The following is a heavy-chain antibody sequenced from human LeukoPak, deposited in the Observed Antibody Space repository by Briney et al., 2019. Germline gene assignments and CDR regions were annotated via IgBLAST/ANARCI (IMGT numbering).Heavy chain of an antibody. CDR2: ISSSSTYI. CDR1: GFTFSSYN. J-gene: IGHJ4*02. D-gene: IGHD3-22*01. V-gene: IGHV3-21*01. Sequence: GGSLRLSCAASGFTFSSYNMNWVRQAPGKGLEWVSSISSSSTYIFYADSVKGRFTISRDNAKNSLYLQMNSLRAEDTAVYYCATGKHYYDSSGYYFYYFDYWGQGTLVTVS. CDR3: ATGKHYYDSSGYYFYYFDY.